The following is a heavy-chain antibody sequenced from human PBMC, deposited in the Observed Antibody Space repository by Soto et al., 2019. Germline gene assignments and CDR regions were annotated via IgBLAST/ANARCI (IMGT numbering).Heavy chain of an antibody. CDR1: GFTFSSYA. D-gene: IGHD6-19*01. V-gene: IGHV3-23*01. CDR2: ISGNGGRT. CDR3: AKDNRWLVPTYFDY. Sequence: EVQLLESGGGLVQLGGSLRFSCAASGFTFSSYAMNWVRQAPGKGLEWVSVISGNGGRTDYADTVKGRFSISRDNFKNTLYLQMNSLRVEDTAVYYCAKDNRWLVPTYFDYWGQGTLVTVSS. J-gene: IGHJ4*02.